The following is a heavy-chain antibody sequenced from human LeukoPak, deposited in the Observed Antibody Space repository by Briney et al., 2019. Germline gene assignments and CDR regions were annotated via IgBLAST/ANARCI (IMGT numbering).Heavy chain of an antibody. Sequence: PGGSLRLSCAASGFTFKSYGMSWVRQAPGKGLEWVSGISSSGDSTYYADSVKGRFTISRDSSKNTLFLQMNRLRPEDAAVYYCAKAPVTTCRGAYCYPFDYWGQGTLVTVSS. D-gene: IGHD2-21*01. J-gene: IGHJ4*02. CDR2: ISSSGDST. CDR3: AKAPVTTCRGAYCYPFDY. CDR1: GFTFKSYG. V-gene: IGHV3-23*01.